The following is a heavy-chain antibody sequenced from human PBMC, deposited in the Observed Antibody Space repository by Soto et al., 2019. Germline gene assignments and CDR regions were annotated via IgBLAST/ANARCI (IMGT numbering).Heavy chain of an antibody. CDR3: ARDDEHGSKRDLAY. D-gene: IGHD1-26*01. CDR2: IFPNGRDK. V-gene: IGHV3-30*13. Sequence: QVQLVQSGGGVVQPGRSLRLSCAASGFNFNTYFMHWVRQAPGKGLEWVAMIFPNGRDKEYSDSVKGRFTISRDNYNNRMYLQVDSLRPEDTPVYYCARDDEHGSKRDLAYWGQGARVTVSS. J-gene: IGHJ4*02. CDR1: GFNFNTYF.